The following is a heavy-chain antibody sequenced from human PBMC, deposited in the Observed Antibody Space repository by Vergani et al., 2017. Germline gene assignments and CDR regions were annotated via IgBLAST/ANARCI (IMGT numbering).Heavy chain of an antibody. V-gene: IGHV3-23*01. CDR1: GFTFSSYA. J-gene: IGHJ6*02. CDR3: AEGVYCSSTSCYEGRGYYYGMGV. CDR2: ISGSGGNT. Sequence: EVQLLESGGGLVQPGGSLRLSCAASGFTFSSYAMSWVRQVPGKGLEWVSGISGSGGNTYYANSVKGRFTISRDNSKNTLYLQMNSLRADDTAVYYCAEGVYCSSTSCYEGRGYYYGMGVWGQGTTVTFSS. D-gene: IGHD2-2*01.